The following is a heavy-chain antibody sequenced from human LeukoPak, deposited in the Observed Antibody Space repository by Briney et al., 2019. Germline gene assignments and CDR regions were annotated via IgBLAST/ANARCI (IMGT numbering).Heavy chain of an antibody. CDR1: GFTFSNYA. CDR2: ISGSGGST. V-gene: IGHV3-23*01. CDR3: AKGCFYDILTGYHDY. Sequence: GGSLRLSCAASGFTFSNYAMNWVRQAPGKGLEWVSGISGSGGSTYYADSVKGRFTISRDNSKNTLYLQMNSLRAEDTAVYYCAKGCFYDILTGYHDYWGQGALVTVSS. D-gene: IGHD3-9*01. J-gene: IGHJ4*02.